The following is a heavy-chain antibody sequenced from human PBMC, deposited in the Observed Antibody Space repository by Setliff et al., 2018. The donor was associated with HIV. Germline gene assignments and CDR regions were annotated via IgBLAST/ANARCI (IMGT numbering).Heavy chain of an antibody. CDR2: IKPDGSSI. V-gene: IGHV3-74*01. J-gene: IGHJ2*01. CDR3: TRDPPTSGWYFDL. CDR1: GFSISSYW. Sequence: GGSLRLSCAASGFSISSYWMHWVRQTPGKGLVWVSRIKPDGSSITYADSVKGRFTISRDNAKNTVYLQMNSLSAEDAAVYYCTRDPPTSGWYFDLRGRGTLVTVSS. D-gene: IGHD7-27*01.